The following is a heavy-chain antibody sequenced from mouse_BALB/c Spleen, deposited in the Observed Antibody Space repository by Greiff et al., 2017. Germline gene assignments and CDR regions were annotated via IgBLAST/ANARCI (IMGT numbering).Heavy chain of an antibody. CDR2: ISSGSSTI. V-gene: IGHV5-17*02. CDR3: ARGPFYWYFDV. CDR1: GFTFSSFG. Sequence: EVQRVESGGGLVQPGGSRKLSCAASGFTFSSFGMHWVRQAPEKGLEWVAYISSGSSTIYYADTVKGRFTISRDNPKNTLFLQMTSLRSEDTAMYYCARGPFYWYFDVWGAGTTVTVSS. J-gene: IGHJ1*01.